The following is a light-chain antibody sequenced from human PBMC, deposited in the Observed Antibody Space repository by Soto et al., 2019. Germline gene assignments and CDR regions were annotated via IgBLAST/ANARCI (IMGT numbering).Light chain of an antibody. CDR2: GAS. CDR1: QSVSSSY. V-gene: IGKV3-20*01. CDR3: QQYGNAPFT. J-gene: IGKJ3*01. Sequence: EIVLTQSPGTLSFSPGERATLTCRASQSVSSSYLAWFQQKPGQAPRLLIYGASSRATGIPDRFSGGGSGTDFTLTISRLEPEDFAVYYCQQYGNAPFTFGPGTKVDIK.